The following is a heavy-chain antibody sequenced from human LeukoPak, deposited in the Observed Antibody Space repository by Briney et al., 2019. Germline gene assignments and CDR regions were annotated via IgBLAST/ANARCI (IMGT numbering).Heavy chain of an antibody. CDR1: GFTFSTSA. CDR2: ISGSGGTI. V-gene: IGHV3-23*01. CDR3: ARKGPNGDLDY. D-gene: IGHD7-27*01. J-gene: IGHJ4*02. Sequence: PGGSLRLSCAATGFTFSTSAMNWVRQAPGKGLEWVSDISGSGGTIYNADPVKSRFTTSRDNSKNTLYVQVNRLTVEDTAIYYCARKGPNGDLDYWGQGSLVTVSS.